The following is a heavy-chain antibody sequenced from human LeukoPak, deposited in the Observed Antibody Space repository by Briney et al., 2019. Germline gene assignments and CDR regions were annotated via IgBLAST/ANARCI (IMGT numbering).Heavy chain of an antibody. CDR3: SRVVVPPYYYYYGMDV. CDR1: GGSISSSNW. J-gene: IGHJ6*04. Sequence: SGTLSLTCAVPGGSISSSNWWSWVRQPPGKGLEWIGEISHSGSTIYNTSLMSRVTISRDKSKKQFSLKLSSVTAADTAVYYCSRVVVPPYYYYYGMDVWGKGTTVTVSS. D-gene: IGHD2-2*01. CDR2: ISHSGST. V-gene: IGHV4-4*02.